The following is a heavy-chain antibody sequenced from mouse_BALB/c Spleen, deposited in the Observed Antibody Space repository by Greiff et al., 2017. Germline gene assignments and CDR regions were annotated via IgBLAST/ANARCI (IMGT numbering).Heavy chain of an antibody. V-gene: IGHV2-9*02. D-gene: IGHD1-1*01. CDR3: ARHYYGSSYWYFDV. Sequence: VMLVESGPGLVAPSQSLSITCTVSGFSLTSYGVHWVRQPPGKGLEWLGVIWAGGSTNYNSALMSRLSISKDNSKSQVFLKMNSLQTDDTAMYYCARHYYGSSYWYFDVWGAGTTVTVSS. CDR2: IWAGGST. CDR1: GFSLTSYG. J-gene: IGHJ1*01.